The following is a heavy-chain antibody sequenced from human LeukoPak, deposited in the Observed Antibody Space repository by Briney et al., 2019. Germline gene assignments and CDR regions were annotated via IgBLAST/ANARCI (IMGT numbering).Heavy chain of an antibody. Sequence: GRSLRLSCAASGFTFDDYAMHWVRQAPGKGLEWVSGISWNSGSIGYADSVKGRFTISRDNSNNTMYLQMNGLRPEDTAVYYCAKVIYSNYGYFDYWGQGTLVTVSS. D-gene: IGHD4-11*01. CDR1: GFTFDDYA. CDR3: AKVIYSNYGYFDY. J-gene: IGHJ4*02. CDR2: ISWNSGSI. V-gene: IGHV3-9*01.